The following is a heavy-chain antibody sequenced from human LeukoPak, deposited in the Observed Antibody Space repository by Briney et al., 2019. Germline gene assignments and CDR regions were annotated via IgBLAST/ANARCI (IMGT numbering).Heavy chain of an antibody. V-gene: IGHV4-59*01. CDR1: GGSISSYY. J-gene: IGHJ5*02. D-gene: IGHD6-19*01. CDR3: AGGTAVAGIPS. CDR2: IYYSGST. Sequence: SETLSLTCTVSGGSISSYYWSWIRQPPGKGLEWIGYIYYSGSTNYNPSLKSRVTISVDTSKNQFSLKLSSVTAADTAVYYCAGGTAVAGIPSWGQGTLVTVSS.